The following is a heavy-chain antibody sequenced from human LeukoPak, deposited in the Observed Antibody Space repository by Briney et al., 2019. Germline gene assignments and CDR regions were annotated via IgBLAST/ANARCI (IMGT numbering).Heavy chain of an antibody. Sequence: SVKVSCKASGGTFSSYAISWVRQAPGQGLEWMGGIIPIFGTANYAQKFQGRVTITADESTSTAYMELSSLRSEDTAVYYCARDRPTKLDRRDFDLWGRGTLVTVSS. CDR3: ARDRPTKLDRRDFDL. CDR1: GGTFSSYA. CDR2: IIPIFGTA. V-gene: IGHV1-69*01. D-gene: IGHD5-12*01. J-gene: IGHJ2*01.